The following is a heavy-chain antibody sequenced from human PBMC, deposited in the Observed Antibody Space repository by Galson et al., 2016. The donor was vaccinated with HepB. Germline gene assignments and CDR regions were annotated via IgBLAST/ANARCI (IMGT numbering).Heavy chain of an antibody. J-gene: IGHJ5*01. D-gene: IGHD3-16*01. CDR2: IYPSGRT. CDR1: GDSISEPHW. Sequence: ETLSLTCSVSGDSISEPHWWIWVRQPPGKGLEWIGQIYPSGRTNYSPSHRSRVTILVDKSKNQFSLNLSSVTAADTAVYYCAREWGGAGRYDSWGPGSLVTVSS. CDR3: AREWGGAGRYDS. V-gene: IGHV4-4*02.